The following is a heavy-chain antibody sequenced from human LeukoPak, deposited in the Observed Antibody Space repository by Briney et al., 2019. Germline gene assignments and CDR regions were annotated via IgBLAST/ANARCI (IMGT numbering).Heavy chain of an antibody. CDR3: ARAGTSSGWSPYFDY. CDR2: IYPGDSDT. J-gene: IGHJ4*02. Sequence: GESLQISCKGSGYSFTSYWIGWVRQMPGKGLEWMGIIYPGDSDTRYSPSFQGQVTISADKSISTAYLQWSSLKASDTAMYYCARAGTSSGWSPYFDYWGQGTLVTVSS. D-gene: IGHD6-19*01. V-gene: IGHV5-51*01. CDR1: GYSFTSYW.